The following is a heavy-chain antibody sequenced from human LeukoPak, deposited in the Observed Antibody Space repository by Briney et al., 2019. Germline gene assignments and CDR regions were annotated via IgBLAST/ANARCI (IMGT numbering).Heavy chain of an antibody. V-gene: IGHV1-69*05. Sequence: SVKVSCKASGGTFSSYAISWVRQASGQGLEWMGGIIPIFGTANYAQKFQGRVTITTDESTSTAYMELSSLRSEDTAVYYCARDGEGVVVPAAREYSSSVPLGYWGQGTLVTVSS. D-gene: IGHD2-2*01. CDR2: IIPIFGTA. CDR3: ARDGEGVVVPAAREYSSSVPLGY. J-gene: IGHJ4*02. CDR1: GGTFSSYA.